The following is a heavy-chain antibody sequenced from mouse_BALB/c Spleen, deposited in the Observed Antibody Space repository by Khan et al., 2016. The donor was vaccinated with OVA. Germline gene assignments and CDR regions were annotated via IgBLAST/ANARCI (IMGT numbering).Heavy chain of an antibody. Sequence: EVELVESGGGLVQPGGSRKLSCAASGFTFSSFGMHWVRQAPKKGLEWVAYISSGSSTTYYVDTVKGRFTISRDSPKNTLFLQMTSLRSEDTAMYYCARSGGNFHWYFDVWGAGTSVTVSS. J-gene: IGHJ1*01. V-gene: IGHV5-17*02. CDR2: ISSGSSTT. D-gene: IGHD2-1*01. CDR1: GFTFSSFG. CDR3: ARSGGNFHWYFDV.